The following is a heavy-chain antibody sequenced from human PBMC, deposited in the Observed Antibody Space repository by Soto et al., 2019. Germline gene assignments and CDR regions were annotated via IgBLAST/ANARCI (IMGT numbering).Heavy chain of an antibody. CDR2: VYHSGST. D-gene: IGHD3-22*01. CDR1: GGSVSSGSYY. V-gene: IGHV4-61*01. Sequence: QVQLQESGPGLVKPSETLSLTCTVSGGSVSSGSYYWSWIRQPPGKGLEWIGDVYHSGSTNYNPSLKSRVTISLDRSKNQFSLKLTSVTAADTAVYYCARDQRGDYYDSSGYYFQYSMDVWGQGTTITVSS. J-gene: IGHJ6*02. CDR3: ARDQRGDYYDSSGYYFQYSMDV.